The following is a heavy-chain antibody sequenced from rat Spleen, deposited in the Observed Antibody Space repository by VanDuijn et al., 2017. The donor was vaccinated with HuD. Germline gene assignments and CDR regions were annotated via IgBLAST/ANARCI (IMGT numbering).Heavy chain of an antibody. CDR3: ARGPVNYGGNYFDY. D-gene: IGHD1-11*01. CDR2: IWTGGST. J-gene: IGHJ2*01. V-gene: IGHV2-30*01. CDR1: GFSLTSYH. Sequence: QVQLKESGPGLVQPSQTLSLTCTVSGFSLTSYHVSWVRQPTGKGLEWMGVIWTGGSTDYNSALKSRLSISRDTSKSQVFLKINSLQTEDIATYYCARGPVNYGGNYFDYWGQGVMVTVSS.